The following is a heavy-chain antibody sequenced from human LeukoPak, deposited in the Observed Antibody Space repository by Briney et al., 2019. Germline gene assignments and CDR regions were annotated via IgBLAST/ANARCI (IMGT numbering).Heavy chain of an antibody. J-gene: IGHJ6*03. D-gene: IGHD3-22*01. Sequence: ASVNVSCKASGGTFSSYAISWVRQAPGQGLEWMGGIIPIFGTANYAQKFQGRVTITADESTSTAYMELSSLRSEDTAVYYCARDKEYYYDSSGYYATYYYYMDVWGKGTTVTVSS. CDR3: ARDKEYYYDSSGYYATYYYYMDV. CDR2: IIPIFGTA. V-gene: IGHV1-69*13. CDR1: GGTFSSYA.